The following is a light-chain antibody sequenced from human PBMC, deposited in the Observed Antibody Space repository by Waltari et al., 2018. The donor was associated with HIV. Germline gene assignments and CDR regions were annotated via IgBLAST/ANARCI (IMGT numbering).Light chain of an antibody. Sequence: YELTQSPSMSVSPGQTARISCSGDELPMKYCFWYQQKPGQAPVLLIYKDIERPSWVPERFSASSSGTTVILTISGVQAEDEAVYYCQSTDSGGTHVVFGGGTKLTVL. V-gene: IGLV3-25*03. CDR2: KDI. CDR1: ELPMKY. CDR3: QSTDSGGTHVV. J-gene: IGLJ2*01.